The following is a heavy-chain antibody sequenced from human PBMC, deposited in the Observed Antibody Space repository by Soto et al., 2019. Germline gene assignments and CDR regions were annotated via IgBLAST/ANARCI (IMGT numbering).Heavy chain of an antibody. D-gene: IGHD6-19*01. Sequence: QVQLVESGGGVVQPGRSLRLSCAASGFTFSSYGMHWVRQAPGKGLEWVAVIWYDGSNKYYADSVKGRFTISRDNSKNTLYLQMNSLRAEDTAVYYCARGWLDYYYGMDVWGQVTTVTVSS. V-gene: IGHV3-33*01. CDR1: GFTFSSYG. CDR3: ARGWLDYYYGMDV. CDR2: IWYDGSNK. J-gene: IGHJ6*02.